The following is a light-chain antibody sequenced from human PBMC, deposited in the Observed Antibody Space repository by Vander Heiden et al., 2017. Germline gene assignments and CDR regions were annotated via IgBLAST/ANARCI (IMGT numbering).Light chain of an antibody. CDR1: QSIRSTY. CDR3: QQYGSSPYT. Sequence: EIVLTQSPGTLSFPPGERATLSCRASQSIRSTYLAWYQQNPGQAPRLLIYGASNRATGIQDRFSGSGSGTDFTLTISRLEPEDFAVYYCQQYGSSPYTFGQGTNLEIK. CDR2: GAS. V-gene: IGKV3-20*01. J-gene: IGKJ2*01.